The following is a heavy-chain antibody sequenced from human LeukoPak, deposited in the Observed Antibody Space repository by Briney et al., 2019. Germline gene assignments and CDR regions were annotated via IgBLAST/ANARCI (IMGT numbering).Heavy chain of an antibody. CDR3: ARVGVLYYYYYYMDV. CDR1: GFTFDDYG. V-gene: IGHV3-20*04. Sequence: GGSLRLSCAASGFTFDDYGMSWVRQAPGKGLEWVSGINWNGGSTGYADSVKGRFTISRDNAKNSLYLQMNSLRAEDTALYYCARVGVLYYYYYYMDVWGKGTTVTVSS. CDR2: INWNGGST. D-gene: IGHD3-10*01. J-gene: IGHJ6*03.